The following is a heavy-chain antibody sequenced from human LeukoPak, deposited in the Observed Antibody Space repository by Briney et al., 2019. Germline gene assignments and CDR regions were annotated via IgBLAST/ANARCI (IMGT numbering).Heavy chain of an antibody. J-gene: IGHJ6*02. V-gene: IGHV3-23*01. CDR1: GFVFSDHA. CDR3: TKKAGTLVRGVPYGMDV. D-gene: IGHD3-10*01. Sequence: GGSLRLSCAASGFVFSDHAMSWVRQAPGKGLEWVASISGSGGSVYYTDSVKGRFTISRDYSKNTLSLQMNSLRVDDTAIYYCTKKAGTLVRGVPYGMDVWGQGTTVTVSS. CDR2: ISGSGGSV.